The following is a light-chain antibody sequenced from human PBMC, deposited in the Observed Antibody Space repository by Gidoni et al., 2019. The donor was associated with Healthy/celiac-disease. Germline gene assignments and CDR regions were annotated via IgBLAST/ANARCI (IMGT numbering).Light chain of an antibody. J-gene: IGKJ2*01. CDR1: QSISSY. V-gene: IGKV1-39*01. Sequence: DIQMTPSPSSLSASVGDRVTITCRASQSISSYLNWYQQKPGKAPKLLIYAASSLQSGVPSRFSGSGSGTDFTLTISSLQPEDFATYYCQQSYSTPQYPFGQGTKLEIK. CDR3: QQSYSTPQYP. CDR2: AAS.